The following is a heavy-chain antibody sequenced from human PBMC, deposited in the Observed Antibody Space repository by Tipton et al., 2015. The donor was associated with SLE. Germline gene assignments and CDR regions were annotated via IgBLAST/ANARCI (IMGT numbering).Heavy chain of an antibody. CDR1: GGSVSSSSKY. D-gene: IGHD5-18*01. J-gene: IGHJ5*02. V-gene: IGHV4-39*07. CDR2: IYYTGTTT. CDR3: ARLHGYSYGLNWFDP. Sequence: TLSLTCTVSGGSVSSSSKYWAWIRQPPGKGLEWIGGIYYTGTTTYYNSFLKSRVTMSVDTSKNQFSLRLTSVIAADTAVYYCARLHGYSYGLNWFDPWDQGTLISVSS.